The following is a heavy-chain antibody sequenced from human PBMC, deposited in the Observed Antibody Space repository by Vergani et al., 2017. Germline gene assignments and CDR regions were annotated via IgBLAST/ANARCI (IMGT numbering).Heavy chain of an antibody. Sequence: EVQLVESGGGLVQPGRSLRLSCAASGFTFDDYAMHWVRQAPGKGLEWVSGISWNSGSIGYADSVKGRFTISRDNAKNSLYLQMNSQRAEDTALYYCAKAYDFWSGSSFDYWGQGTLVTVSS. J-gene: IGHJ4*02. CDR3: AKAYDFWSGSSFDY. CDR1: GFTFDDYA. D-gene: IGHD3-3*01. CDR2: ISWNSGSI. V-gene: IGHV3-9*01.